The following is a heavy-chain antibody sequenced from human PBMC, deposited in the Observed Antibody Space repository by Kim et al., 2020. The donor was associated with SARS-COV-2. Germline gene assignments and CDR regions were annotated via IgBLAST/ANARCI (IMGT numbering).Heavy chain of an antibody. Sequence: GGSLRLSCAASGFTFSSYSMNWVRQAPGKGLEWVSSISSSSSYIYYADSVKGRFTISRDNAKNSLYLQMNSLRAEDTAVYYCAREGVLGYFDLWGRGTLVTVSS. V-gene: IGHV3-21*01. CDR1: GFTFSSYS. CDR3: AREGVLGYFDL. J-gene: IGHJ2*01. CDR2: ISSSSSYI.